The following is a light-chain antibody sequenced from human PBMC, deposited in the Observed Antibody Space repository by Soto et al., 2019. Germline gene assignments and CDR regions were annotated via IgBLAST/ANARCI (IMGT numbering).Light chain of an antibody. J-gene: IGKJ1*01. CDR2: KAS. CDR3: QQYTSYSWT. V-gene: IGKV1-5*03. CDR1: QRISTW. Sequence: EIQMTQSPSTLSASVGDGVTITCLASQRISTWLAWYQQKPGKAPKLLIYKASSLQSGVPSRFSGSGSGTEFTLTISSLQPDDFATYYCQQYTSYSWTFGQGTKVDI.